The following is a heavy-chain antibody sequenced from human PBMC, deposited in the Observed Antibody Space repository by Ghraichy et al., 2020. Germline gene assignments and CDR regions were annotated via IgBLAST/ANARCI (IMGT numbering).Heavy chain of an antibody. J-gene: IGHJ6*03. CDR2: IIPIFGTA. V-gene: IGHV1-69*13. D-gene: IGHD4-11*01. CDR3: ARDLLATVTTPYYYYYMDV. CDR1: GGTFSSYA. Sequence: SVKVSCKASGGTFSSYAISWVRQAPGQGLEWMGGIIPIFGTANYAQKFQGRVTITADESTSTAYMELSSLRSEDTAVYYCARDLLATVTTPYYYYYMDVWVKGTTVTVSS.